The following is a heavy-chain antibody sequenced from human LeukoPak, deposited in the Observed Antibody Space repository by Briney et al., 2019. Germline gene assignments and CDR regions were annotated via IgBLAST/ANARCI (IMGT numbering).Heavy chain of an antibody. Sequence: SVNVSCQASGGTFISYAISWVRQAPGQGLEWMGGIIPIFGTANYAQKFQGRVTITADESTSTAYMELSSLGSEDTAVYYCARDLRNYDSSGEFDPWGQGTLVTVSS. CDR3: ARDLRNYDSSGEFDP. CDR1: GGTFISYA. CDR2: IIPIFGTA. D-gene: IGHD3-22*01. V-gene: IGHV1-69*13. J-gene: IGHJ5*02.